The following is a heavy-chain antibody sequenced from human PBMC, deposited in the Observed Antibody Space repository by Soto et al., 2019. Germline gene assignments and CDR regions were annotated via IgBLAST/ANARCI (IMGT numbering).Heavy chain of an antibody. J-gene: IGHJ4*02. D-gene: IGHD5-12*01. CDR1: GGSISSSSYY. Sequence: SETLSLTCTVSGGSISSSSYYWGWIRQPPGKGLEWIGSIYYSGSTYYNPSLKSRVTISVDTSKNQFSLKLSSVTAADTAVYYCATQPDSGYDVIHFDEWGQGTLVTVSS. V-gene: IGHV4-39*01. CDR3: ATQPDSGYDVIHFDE. CDR2: IYYSGST.